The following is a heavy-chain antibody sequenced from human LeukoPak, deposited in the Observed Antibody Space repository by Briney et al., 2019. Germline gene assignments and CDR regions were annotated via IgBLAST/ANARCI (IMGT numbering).Heavy chain of an antibody. CDR1: GGSISSYY. V-gene: IGHV4-59*01. Sequence: SETLSLTCTVSGGSISSYYWNWVRQPPGKGLEWIGYVHSSGNSDYNPSLKSRVTMSVDTSKSQFSLQLSSVTAADTAIYFCARDLSGRYGNWFDSWGQGNLVIVSS. D-gene: IGHD1-26*01. CDR2: VHSSGNS. J-gene: IGHJ5*01. CDR3: ARDLSGRYGNWFDS.